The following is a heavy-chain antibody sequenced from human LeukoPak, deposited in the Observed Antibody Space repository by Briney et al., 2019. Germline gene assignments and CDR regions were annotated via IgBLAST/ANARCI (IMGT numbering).Heavy chain of an antibody. J-gene: IGHJ4*02. Sequence: PSETLSLTCTASGGSISSYYWSWIRQPPGKGLEWIGYIYYSGSTNYNPSLKSRVTISVDTSKNQFSLKLSSVTAADTAVYYCARFTYYGSGYYFDYWGQGTLVTVSS. CDR2: IYYSGST. D-gene: IGHD3-10*01. CDR3: ARFTYYGSGYYFDY. V-gene: IGHV4-59*08. CDR1: GGSISSYY.